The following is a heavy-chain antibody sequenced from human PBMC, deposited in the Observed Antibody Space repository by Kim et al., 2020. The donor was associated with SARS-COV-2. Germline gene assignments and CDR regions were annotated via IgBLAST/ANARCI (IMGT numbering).Heavy chain of an antibody. J-gene: IGHJ3*02. Sequence: GGSLRLSCAASGFTFSSYEMNWVRQAPGKGLEWVSYISSSGSTIYYADSVKGRFTISRDNAKNSLYLQMNSLRAEDTAVYYCRVVVAATRSSAFDIWGQGTMVTVSS. CDR1: GFTFSSYE. D-gene: IGHD2-15*01. V-gene: IGHV3-48*03. CDR3: RVVVAATRSSAFDI. CDR2: ISSSGSTI.